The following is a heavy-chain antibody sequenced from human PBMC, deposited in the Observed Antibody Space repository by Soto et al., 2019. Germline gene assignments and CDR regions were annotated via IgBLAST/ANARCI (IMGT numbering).Heavy chain of an antibody. J-gene: IGHJ4*02. CDR2: ISTDKGKT. CDR1: GYTFTRYG. CDR3: ATRSPAFDY. Sequence: QVQLVQSGPEVKKPGASVKVSCKTSGYTFTRYGISWVRQAPGQGLEWMGWISTDKGKTNYAQNFQGRVTMTTDTSTSTAYMELRSLRSDDTAVYYCATRSPAFDYWGQGTLVTVSS. V-gene: IGHV1-18*01.